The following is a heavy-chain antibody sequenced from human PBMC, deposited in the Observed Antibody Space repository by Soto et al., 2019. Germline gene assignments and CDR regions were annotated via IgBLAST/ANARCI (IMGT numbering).Heavy chain of an antibody. CDR2: IRSKANSYAT. V-gene: IGHV3-73*01. CDR1: GFTFSGSA. Sequence: GGSLRLSCAASGFTFSGSAMHWVRQASGKGLEWVGRIRSKANSYATAYAASVKGRFTISRDDSKNTAYLQMNSLKTEETAVYYCTRQRIAVAGTRGGYYYGMDVWGQGTTVTVSS. J-gene: IGHJ6*02. CDR3: TRQRIAVAGTRGGYYYGMDV. D-gene: IGHD6-19*01.